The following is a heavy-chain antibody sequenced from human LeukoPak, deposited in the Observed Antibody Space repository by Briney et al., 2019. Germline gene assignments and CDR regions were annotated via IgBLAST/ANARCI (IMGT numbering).Heavy chain of an antibody. CDR3: ARGDSGYDYGFDN. D-gene: IGHD5-12*01. V-gene: IGHV1-69*05. CDR1: GGTFSSHA. Sequence: SVKVSCKASGGTFSSHAISWVRQAPGQGLEWVGGFIPIFGTTNYAQKFQGRVTITTDESTSTGYMELRSLRSDDTAVYYCARGDSGYDYGFDNWGQGTLVTVSS. J-gene: IGHJ4*02. CDR2: FIPIFGTT.